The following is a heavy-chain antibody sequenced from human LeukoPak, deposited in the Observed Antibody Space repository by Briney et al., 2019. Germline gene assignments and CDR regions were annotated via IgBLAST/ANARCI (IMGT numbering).Heavy chain of an antibody. CDR2: IYPGDSDT. V-gene: IGHV5-51*01. D-gene: IGHD3-22*01. CDR3: ARHRGDFNYYDSSGYYYSDY. CDR1: GYSFTSYW. J-gene: IGHJ4*02. Sequence: PGESLKISCKGSGYSFTSYWIGWVRQMPGKGLEWMGIIYPGDSDTRYSPSFQGQVTISADKSISTAYLQWSSLKASDTAMYYCARHRGDFNYYDSSGYYYSDYWGQRTLVTVSS.